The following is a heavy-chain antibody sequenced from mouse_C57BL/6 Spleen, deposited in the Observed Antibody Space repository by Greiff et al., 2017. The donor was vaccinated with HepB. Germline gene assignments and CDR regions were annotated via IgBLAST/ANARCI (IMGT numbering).Heavy chain of an antibody. V-gene: IGHV1-52*01. J-gene: IGHJ3*01. CDR1: GYTFTSYW. D-gene: IGHD1-2*01. CDR2: IYPSDSET. Sequence: QVQLQQPGAELVRPGSSVKLSCKASGYTFTSYWMHWVKQRPIQGLEWIGNIYPSDSETHYNQKFKDKATLTVDKSSSTAYMQLSSLTSEDAAVYYCARGATAEAWFAYWGQGTLVTVSA. CDR3: ARGATAEAWFAY.